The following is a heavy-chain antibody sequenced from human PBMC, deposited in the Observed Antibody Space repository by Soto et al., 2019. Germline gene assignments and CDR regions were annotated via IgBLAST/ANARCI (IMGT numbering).Heavy chain of an antibody. CDR2: IWYDGSNK. CDR3: ARDRLHDYYDSSRPALDAFDI. Sequence: GGSLRLSCAASGFTFSSYGMHWVRQAPGKGLEWVAVIWYDGSNKYYAYSVKGRFTISRDNSKNTLYLQMNSLRAEDTAVYYCARDRLHDYYDSSRPALDAFDIWGQGTMVTVSS. D-gene: IGHD3-22*01. V-gene: IGHV3-33*01. CDR1: GFTFSSYG. J-gene: IGHJ3*02.